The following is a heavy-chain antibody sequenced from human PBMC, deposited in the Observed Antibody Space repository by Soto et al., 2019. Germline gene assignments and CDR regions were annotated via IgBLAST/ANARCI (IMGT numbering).Heavy chain of an antibody. CDR3: ARDRRGYDILTGYYSPSWYHYGMDV. J-gene: IGHJ6*02. CDR2: ISAYNGNT. Sequence: GASVKVSCKASGYTFTSYGISWVRQAPGQGLEWMGWISAYNGNTNYAQKLQGRVTMTTDTSTSTAFMELRSLRSDDTAVYYCARDRRGYDILTGYYSPSWYHYGMDVWGQGATVTVSS. D-gene: IGHD3-9*01. CDR1: GYTFTSYG. V-gene: IGHV1-18*01.